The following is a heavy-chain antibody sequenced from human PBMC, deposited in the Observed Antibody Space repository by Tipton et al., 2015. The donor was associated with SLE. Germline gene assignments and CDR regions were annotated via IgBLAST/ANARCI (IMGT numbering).Heavy chain of an antibody. CDR3: AGVGRDGYKYGDAFDI. CDR1: GGSISSGDYY. Sequence: LRLSCTVSGGSISSGDYYWSWIRQPAGKGLEWIGYIYTSGSTNYNPSLKSRVSMSVDTSKNQFSLKLSSVTAADTAVYYCAGVGRDGYKYGDAFDIWGQGTMVTVSS. V-gene: IGHV4-61*09. J-gene: IGHJ3*02. D-gene: IGHD5-24*01. CDR2: IYTSGST.